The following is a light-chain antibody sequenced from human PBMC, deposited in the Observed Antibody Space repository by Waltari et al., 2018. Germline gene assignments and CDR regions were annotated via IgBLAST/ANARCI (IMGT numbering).Light chain of an antibody. J-gene: IGKJ2*01. CDR1: KSVVYSHNHKNY. CDR2: WAS. V-gene: IGKV4-1*01. Sequence: DIVMTQSPDTLSVALGERATINCKSSKSVVYSHNHKNYLAWFQQNPGQPPKLLIRWASTRESGVPDRFSGSGSGTDFTLTISSLHAEDVAVYYCQQYYSPPYTFGQGTTLEIK. CDR3: QQYYSPPYT.